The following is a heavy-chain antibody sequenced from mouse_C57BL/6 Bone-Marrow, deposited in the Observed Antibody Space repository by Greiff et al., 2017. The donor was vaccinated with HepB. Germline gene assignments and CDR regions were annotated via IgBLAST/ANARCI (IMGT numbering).Heavy chain of an antibody. CDR3: AREGNGYYVAY. Sequence: QVQLKQPGAELVMPGASVKLSCKASGYTFTSYWMHWVKQRPGQGLEWIGEIDPSDSYTNYNQKFKGKSTLTVDKSSSTAYMQLSSLTSEDSAVYYCAREGNGYYVAYWGQGTLVTVSA. J-gene: IGHJ3*01. CDR1: GYTFTSYW. D-gene: IGHD2-3*01. V-gene: IGHV1-69*01. CDR2: IDPSDSYT.